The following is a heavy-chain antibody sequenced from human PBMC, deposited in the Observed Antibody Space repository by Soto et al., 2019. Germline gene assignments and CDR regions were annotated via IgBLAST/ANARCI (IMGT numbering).Heavy chain of an antibody. D-gene: IGHD3-3*01. V-gene: IGHV4-31*03. CDR3: AREGRARSGYYLYYYYGMDV. CDR2: IYYSGST. Sequence: QVQLQESGPGLVKPSQTLSLTCTVSGGSISSGGYYWSWIRQHPGKGLEWIGYIYYSGSTYYNPSLKSRVTISVDTSKNQFSLKLSSVTAADTAVYYCAREGRARSGYYLYYYYGMDVWGQGTTVTVSS. J-gene: IGHJ6*02. CDR1: GGSISSGGYY.